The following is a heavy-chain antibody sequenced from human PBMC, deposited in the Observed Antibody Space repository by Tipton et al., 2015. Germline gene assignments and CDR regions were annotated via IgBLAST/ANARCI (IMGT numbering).Heavy chain of an antibody. V-gene: IGHV3-23*01. CDR3: AKGLWATGTHFAPADE. CDR2: ISDSGGSP. J-gene: IGHJ4*02. Sequence: SLRLSCAASGFTFSSYVMAWVRQTPGKGLEWVSVISDSGGSPYYADSVKGRFSISRDNSKNTLYLRMNSLRAEDTAVYYCAKGLWATGTHFAPADEWGQGTLVTVSS. CDR1: GFTFSSYV. D-gene: IGHD1-1*01.